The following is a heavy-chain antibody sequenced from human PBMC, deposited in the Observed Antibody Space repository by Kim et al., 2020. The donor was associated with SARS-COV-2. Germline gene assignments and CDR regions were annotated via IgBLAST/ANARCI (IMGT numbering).Heavy chain of an antibody. CDR1: GFTFSSYG. D-gene: IGHD1-26*01. J-gene: IGHJ3*01. CDR2: VSDDGSNK. Sequence: GGSLRLSCAASGFTFSSYGMHWVRQAPGKGLEWVAVVSDDGSNKYYGASVKGRFTLSRDNSKNTLYLQMNSLRPEDTAVYYCAKGEAKWELLGAFDFWGQGTMVTVSS. V-gene: IGHV3-30*18. CDR3: AKGEAKWELLGAFDF.